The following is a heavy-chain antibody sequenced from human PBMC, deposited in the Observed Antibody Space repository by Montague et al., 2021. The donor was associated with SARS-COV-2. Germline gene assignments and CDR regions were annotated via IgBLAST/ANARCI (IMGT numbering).Heavy chain of an antibody. CDR1: GGSISSSSYY. CDR3: GRQGSSSSWYGGYYYGMDV. J-gene: IGHJ6*02. V-gene: IGHV4-39*01. CDR2: IYYSGST. D-gene: IGHD6-13*01. Sequence: SETLSPTRTVSGGSISSSSYYWGWIRQPPGKGLEWIGSIYYSGSTYYNPSLKSRVTISVDTSKNQFSLKLSSVTAADTAVYYCGRQGSSSSWYGGYYYGMDVWGQGTTVTVSS.